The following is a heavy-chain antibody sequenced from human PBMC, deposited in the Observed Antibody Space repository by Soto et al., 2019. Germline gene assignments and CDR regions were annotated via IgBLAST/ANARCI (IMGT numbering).Heavy chain of an antibody. Sequence: QVQLVESGGGVVQPGRSMRLSCAASGFSFSSYGMHWVRQAPGKGLEWMAVISYDGSNRYYVDSVKGRFTISRDDSKKTLYLQMNSLRAEDTAVYYCAKNQGQAAFKSSYGMDVWGQGTTVTVSS. D-gene: IGHD2-15*01. CDR3: AKNQGQAAFKSSYGMDV. CDR2: ISYDGSNR. V-gene: IGHV3-30*18. J-gene: IGHJ6*02. CDR1: GFSFSSYG.